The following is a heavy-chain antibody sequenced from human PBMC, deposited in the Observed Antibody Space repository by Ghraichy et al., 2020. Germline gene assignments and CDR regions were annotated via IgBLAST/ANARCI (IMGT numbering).Heavy chain of an antibody. V-gene: IGHV2-5*02. CDR1: GFSLSTSGMG. CDR3: AQRRLAAANWFDP. CDR2: ISWDDDK. D-gene: IGHD6-13*01. Sequence: SGPTLVKPTQTLTLTCTFSGFSLSTSGMGVGWVRQPPGKALEWLALISWDDDKHYSPSLESRLTVTKDTSKNQVVLTMTNVDPADTGTYYCAQRRLAAANWFDPWGQGILVTVSS. J-gene: IGHJ5*02.